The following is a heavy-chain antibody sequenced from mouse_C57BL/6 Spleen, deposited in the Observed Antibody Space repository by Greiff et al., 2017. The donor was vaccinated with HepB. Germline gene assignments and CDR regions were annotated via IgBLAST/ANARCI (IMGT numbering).Heavy chain of an antibody. CDR1: GFSLTSYG. Sequence: VKLMESGPGLVAPSQSLSITCTVSGFSLTSYGVHWVRQPPGKGLEWLVVIWSDGSTTYNSALKSRLSISKDNSKSQVFLKMNSLQTDDTAMYYCARHDGSSHPFAYWGQGTLVTVSA. D-gene: IGHD1-1*01. CDR2: IWSDGST. CDR3: ARHDGSSHPFAY. J-gene: IGHJ3*01. V-gene: IGHV2-6-1*01.